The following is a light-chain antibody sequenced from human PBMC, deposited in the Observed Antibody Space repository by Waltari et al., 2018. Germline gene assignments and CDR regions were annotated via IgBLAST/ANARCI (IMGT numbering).Light chain of an antibody. J-gene: IGKJ4*01. V-gene: IGKV3-11*01. CDR2: EAS. Sequence: EVVLTQSPATLSLSPGERATLSRRASQSVYNFLAWYQQKPGQAPRLLIYEASQRATGIPARFSGSGSGTDFTLTISNLEPEDVAVYYCQQRANWPPLTFGGGTKVEIK. CDR1: QSVYNF. CDR3: QQRANWPPLT.